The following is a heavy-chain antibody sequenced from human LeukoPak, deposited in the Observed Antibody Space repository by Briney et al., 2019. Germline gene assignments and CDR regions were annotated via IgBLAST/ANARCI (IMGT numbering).Heavy chain of an antibody. D-gene: IGHD6-13*01. Sequence: GESLKISCKGSGYSFTSYWIGWVRQMPGKGLEWMGIIYPGDSDTRYSPYFQRQVTISADKSISTAYLQWSSLKAADTAMYYCARSPVYSSSWYYYGMDVWGQGTTVTVSS. CDR2: IYPGDSDT. J-gene: IGHJ6*02. CDR3: ARSPVYSSSWYYYGMDV. V-gene: IGHV5-51*01. CDR1: GYSFTSYW.